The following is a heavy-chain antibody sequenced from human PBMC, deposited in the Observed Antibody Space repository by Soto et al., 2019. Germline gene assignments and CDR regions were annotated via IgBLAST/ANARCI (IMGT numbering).Heavy chain of an antibody. J-gene: IGHJ4*02. CDR1: GGSISDYQ. D-gene: IGHD3-16*02. V-gene: IGHV4-59*01. CDR3: SRMRGLGEISPYFDY. Sequence: QVQLQESGPGLVRPSETLSLTCSVSGGSISDYQWNWLRQSPGKGLEWIGYIYYRVRTNYNTSLKSRVTISLDTSAKQFSLRLRSVTAADAAVYYCSRMRGLGEISPYFDYWGQGTLVTGSS. CDR2: IYYRVRT.